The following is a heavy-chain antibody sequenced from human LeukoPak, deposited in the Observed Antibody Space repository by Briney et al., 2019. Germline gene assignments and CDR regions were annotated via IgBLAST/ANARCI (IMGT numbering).Heavy chain of an antibody. D-gene: IGHD2-21*02. J-gene: IGHJ4*02. CDR1: DGSISSYY. Sequence: PSETLTLTCRVSDGSISSYYRSWIRQPPGKGLEWIAYVNHTGSTNYNRSLESRVTMSIVTSKKYFSLKLSSMTVADTAVYCCARSGGDGPYSSVSLDYWGQGILVTVSS. V-gene: IGHV4-59*01. CDR3: ARSGGDGPYSSVSLDY. CDR2: VNHTGST.